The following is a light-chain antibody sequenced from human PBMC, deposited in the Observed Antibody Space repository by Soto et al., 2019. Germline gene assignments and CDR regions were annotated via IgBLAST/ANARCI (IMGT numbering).Light chain of an antibody. CDR3: QQYAGSPST. Sequence: EIVLTQSPGTLSLSPGERATLSCRASQSVSNSYLAWYQQKPGQGPRLLIYGASSRATGIPDRFSGSGSGTDFPLTIKRLEPEDFAVYYCQQYAGSPSTFGQGTKVEI. V-gene: IGKV3-20*01. J-gene: IGKJ1*01. CDR1: QSVSNSY. CDR2: GAS.